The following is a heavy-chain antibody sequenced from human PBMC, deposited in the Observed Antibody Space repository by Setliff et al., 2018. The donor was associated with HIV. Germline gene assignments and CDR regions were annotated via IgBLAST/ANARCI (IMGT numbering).Heavy chain of an antibody. V-gene: IGHV5-51*01. J-gene: IGHJ5*02. CDR3: ARHPPRGYPKNWFDP. CDR1: GHNFNTYW. D-gene: IGHD3-16*02. CDR2: IYPIDSET. Sequence: GESLKISCKGCGHNFNTYWIAWVRQVPGKGLEWMGIIYPIDSETKYSPSFQGQVTISVDRSISTAYLQWNNLKASDRAIYYCARHPPRGYPKNWFDPWGQGTLVTVSS.